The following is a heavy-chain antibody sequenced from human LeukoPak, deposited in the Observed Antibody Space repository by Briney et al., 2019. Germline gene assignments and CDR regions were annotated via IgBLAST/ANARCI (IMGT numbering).Heavy chain of an antibody. CDR3: ARGEAITMVRGVMRYNWFDP. CDR1: GYTFTGYY. D-gene: IGHD3-10*01. V-gene: IGHV1-8*02. Sequence: ASVKVSCKASGYTFTGYYMHWVRQAPGQGLEWMGWINPNSGNTGYAQKFQGRVTMTRNTSISTAYMELSSLRSEDTAVYCCARGEAITMVRGVMRYNWFDPWGQGTLVTVSS. CDR2: INPNSGNT. J-gene: IGHJ5*02.